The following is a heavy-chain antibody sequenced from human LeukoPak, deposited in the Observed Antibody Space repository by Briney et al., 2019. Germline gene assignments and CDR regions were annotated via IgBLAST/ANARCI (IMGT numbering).Heavy chain of an antibody. D-gene: IGHD3-10*01. Sequence: PGGSLRLSCAASGFTFSSYAMHWVRQAPGKGLEWVAVIWYDGTNKYYADSVKGRFTISRDNSKNTLYLQLNSLRAVDTAVYYCARSLYYYGSGSYLDWGQGTLVTVSS. CDR2: IWYDGTNK. CDR3: ARSLYYYGSGSYLD. J-gene: IGHJ4*02. V-gene: IGHV3-33*01. CDR1: GFTFSSYA.